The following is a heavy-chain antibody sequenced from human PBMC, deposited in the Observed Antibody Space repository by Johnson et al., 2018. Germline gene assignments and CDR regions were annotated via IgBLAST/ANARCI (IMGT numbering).Heavy chain of an antibody. CDR2: ISYDGSTK. D-gene: IGHD1-26*01. Sequence: QVQLQESGGGVVQPGRSLRLSCAASGFTFSSYAMHWVRQAPGKGLEWVAVISYDGSTKYYADSVKGRFTISRDNSKNTLFLQMNNVRAEDTDVYYFTREASGRGIAFDIWGQGTMVTVSS. J-gene: IGHJ3*02. CDR1: GFTFSSYA. V-gene: IGHV3-30-3*01. CDR3: TREASGRGIAFDI.